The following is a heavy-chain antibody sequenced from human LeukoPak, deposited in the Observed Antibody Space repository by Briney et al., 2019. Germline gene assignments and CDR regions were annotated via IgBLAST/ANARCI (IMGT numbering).Heavy chain of an antibody. D-gene: IGHD6-19*01. J-gene: IGHJ4*02. Sequence: GGSLRLSCAASGFTFRGYAMTWVRQAPGKGLEWVSSICGSGSSTYYADSAKGRFSISSDNSKNTLFLQMNSLRPNDTAVCFCYEAGPEQYWGQGTLVTVSS. CDR1: GFTFRGYA. V-gene: IGHV3-23*01. CDR3: YEAGPEQY. CDR2: ICGSGSST.